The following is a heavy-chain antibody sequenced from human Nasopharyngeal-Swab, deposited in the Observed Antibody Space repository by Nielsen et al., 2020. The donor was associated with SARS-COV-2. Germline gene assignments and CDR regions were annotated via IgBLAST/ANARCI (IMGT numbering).Heavy chain of an antibody. CDR3: ARQAYCGGDCFTYYYYYMDV. J-gene: IGHJ6*03. V-gene: IGHV5-10-1*01. CDR2: IDPSDSYT. CDR1: GYSFTSYW. D-gene: IGHD2-21*01. Sequence: GESLKISCKGSGYSFTSYWISWVRQMPGKGLEWMGRIDPSDSYTNYSPSFQGHVTISADKSISTAYLQWSSLKASDTAMYYCARQAYCGGDCFTYYYYYMDVWGKGTTVTVSS.